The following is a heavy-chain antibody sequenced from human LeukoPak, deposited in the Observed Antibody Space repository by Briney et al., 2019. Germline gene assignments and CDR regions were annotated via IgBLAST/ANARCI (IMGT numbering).Heavy chain of an antibody. Sequence: SETLSLTCTVSGGSISSGSYYWSWIRQPAGKGLEWIGYIYYSGSTNYNPSLKSRVTISVDTSKNQFSLKLSSVTAADTAVYYCARVTGSGSYHAFDIWGQGTMVTVSS. V-gene: IGHV4-61*10. CDR2: IYYSGST. CDR1: GGSISSGSYY. CDR3: ARVTGSGSYHAFDI. D-gene: IGHD3-10*01. J-gene: IGHJ3*02.